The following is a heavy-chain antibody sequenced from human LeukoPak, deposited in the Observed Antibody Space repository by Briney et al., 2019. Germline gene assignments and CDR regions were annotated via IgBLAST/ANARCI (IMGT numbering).Heavy chain of an antibody. J-gene: IGHJ4*02. CDR2: ISAYNGNK. CDR3: ARGGAGLRYFDWLFHGASDLIFDY. V-gene: IGHV1-18*01. D-gene: IGHD3-9*01. Sequence: ASVKVSCTASGYTFSSYGISWVRQAPGQGLEWMGWISAYNGNKSYAQKLQGRVTMTTDTYKSTAFMELRSLRSDDTAVYYCARGGAGLRYFDWLFHGASDLIFDYWGQGTLVTVSS. CDR1: GYTFSSYG.